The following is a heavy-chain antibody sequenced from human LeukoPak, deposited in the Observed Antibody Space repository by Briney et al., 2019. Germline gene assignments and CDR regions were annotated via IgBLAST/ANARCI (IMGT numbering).Heavy chain of an antibody. V-gene: IGHV4-34*01. J-gene: IGHJ4*02. CDR3: ARNNRNYGVLGY. CDR2: INHGGST. CDR1: GGSFSGYY. Sequence: SETLSLTCAVYGGSFSGYYWSWIRQPPGKGLEWIGEINHGGSTNYNPSLKSRVTILLDKSKNQFCLKLRSGTAADTALYYCARNNRNYGVLGYWGQGTLVTVSS. D-gene: IGHD1-7*01.